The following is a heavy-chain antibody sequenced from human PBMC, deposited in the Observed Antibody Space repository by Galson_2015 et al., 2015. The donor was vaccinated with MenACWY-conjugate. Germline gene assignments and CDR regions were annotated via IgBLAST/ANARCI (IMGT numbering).Heavy chain of an antibody. Sequence: SLRLGCATAGFTVGTYWLSWVRHAPGKGLEWVANIKRDGSEKYYVDSVKGRFTISRDNAKNSLYLQMNSLRVEDTAVYYCARGHLKLEPWGQGTLVTVSS. CDR3: ARGHLKLEP. V-gene: IGHV3-7*01. J-gene: IGHJ5*02. CDR1: GFTVGTYW. CDR2: IKRDGSEK.